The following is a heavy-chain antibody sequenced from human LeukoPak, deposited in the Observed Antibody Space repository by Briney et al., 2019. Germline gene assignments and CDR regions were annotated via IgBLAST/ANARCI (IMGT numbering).Heavy chain of an antibody. Sequence: GGSLRLSCSASGFIFGNYAMSWVRQAPGKGLEWVSSISASGGSAYYADSVKSRFTISRDNSKNTLFLQMNSLRAEDTAVYYCARGGGGYNFDYWGQGTLVTVSS. D-gene: IGHD5-24*01. J-gene: IGHJ4*02. V-gene: IGHV3-23*01. CDR2: ISASGGSA. CDR3: ARGGGGYNFDY. CDR1: GFIFGNYA.